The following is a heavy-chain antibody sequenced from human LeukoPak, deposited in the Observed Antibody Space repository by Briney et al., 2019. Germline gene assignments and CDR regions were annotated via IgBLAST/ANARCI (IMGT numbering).Heavy chain of an antibody. V-gene: IGHV7-4-1*02. Sequence: GASVKVSRKASGYTFTRYAMNWLRQAPGQGLEWMGWINPNTGNPTYAQAFTGRFVFSLDTSVSTAYLQISSLNTEDTAVYYCAIDQPVAGVSNFDSWGQGTLVTVSS. D-gene: IGHD6-19*01. J-gene: IGHJ4*02. CDR3: AIDQPVAGVSNFDS. CDR2: INPNTGNP. CDR1: GYTFTRYA.